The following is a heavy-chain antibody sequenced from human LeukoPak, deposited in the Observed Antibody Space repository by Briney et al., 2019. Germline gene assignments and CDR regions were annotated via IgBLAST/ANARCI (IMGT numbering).Heavy chain of an antibody. CDR2: VHHSGTT. CDR3: ARVGAAAGTKGF. J-gene: IGHJ4*02. CDR1: GGSINESIYY. V-gene: IGHV4-39*07. Sequence: SETLPLTCSVLGGSINESIYYWIWVRQPPGKGPDWIGSVHHSGTTYYNPSLKSRVTISVDTPKNQFSLKLTSVTAADTALYYCARVGAAAGTKGFWGQGLQVTVSS. D-gene: IGHD6-13*01.